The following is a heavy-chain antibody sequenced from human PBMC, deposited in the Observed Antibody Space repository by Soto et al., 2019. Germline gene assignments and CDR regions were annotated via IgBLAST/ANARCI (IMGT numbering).Heavy chain of an antibody. CDR3: AKQTVELSLGGFDP. Sequence: QVRLVQSGPEVQKPGASVKFSCKASGYTFANYYVHWVRQAPGQGLEWMGTINPSGGATTYAQQSQARVTIIWDASATSVYMEMRSLSDDDTAVYYCAKQTVELSLGGFDPWGQGTRVTVSS. CDR2: INPSGGAT. J-gene: IGHJ5*02. CDR1: GYTFANYY. D-gene: IGHD3-16*01. V-gene: IGHV1-46*01.